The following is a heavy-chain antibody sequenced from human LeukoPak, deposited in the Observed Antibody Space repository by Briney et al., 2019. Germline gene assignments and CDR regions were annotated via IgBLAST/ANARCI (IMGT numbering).Heavy chain of an antibody. Sequence: TGGSLRLSCAASGFIFSGYTMNWVRQAPGKGLEWLSSISISSSYIYYADSVKGRFSISRDNAKKSLYLQMSSLGAEDTAVYYCARHGGYCTSGGCSGDAFNIWGQGTLVTVSS. J-gene: IGHJ3*02. V-gene: IGHV3-21*01. D-gene: IGHD2-15*01. CDR1: GFIFSGYT. CDR3: ARHGGYCTSGGCSGDAFNI. CDR2: ISISSSYI.